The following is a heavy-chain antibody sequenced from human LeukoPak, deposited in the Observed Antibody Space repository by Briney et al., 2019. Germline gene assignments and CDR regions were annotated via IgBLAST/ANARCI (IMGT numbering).Heavy chain of an antibody. Sequence: SETLSLTCTVSGGSVSSGSYYWSWIRQPPGKGLEWIGNIFYSGSTNYNPSLKSRVTISLDTSKNQFSLKLSSVTAADTAAYYCARELCSGGSCGKFDYWGQGTLVTVSS. CDR1: GGSVSSGSYY. CDR2: IFYSGST. J-gene: IGHJ4*02. CDR3: ARELCSGGSCGKFDY. V-gene: IGHV4-61*01. D-gene: IGHD2-15*01.